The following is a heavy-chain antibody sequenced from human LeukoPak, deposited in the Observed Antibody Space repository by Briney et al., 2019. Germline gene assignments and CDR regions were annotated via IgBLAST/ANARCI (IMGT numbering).Heavy chain of an antibody. CDR3: ARGTRIAADPYYFDY. J-gene: IGHJ4*02. CDR2: IYNNGSA. V-gene: IGHV4-61*02. D-gene: IGHD6-13*01. Sequence: SETLSLTCTVSGGSISSGNYYWSWIRQAAGKGLEWVGRIYNNGSANYNPSLESRVTISLDTSKNQFSLKLTSVTAADTAVYYCARGTRIAADPYYFDYWGQGTLVTVSS. CDR1: GGSISSGNYY.